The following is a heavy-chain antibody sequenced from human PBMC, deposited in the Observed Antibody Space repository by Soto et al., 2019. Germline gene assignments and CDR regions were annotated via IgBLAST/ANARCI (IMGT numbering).Heavy chain of an antibody. CDR2: IYYIENT. CDR3: ARLRIPNYYIDV. D-gene: IGHD1-7*01. CDR1: GDFITSNRHY. Sequence: PXESLSVPCTVSGDFITSNRHYWAWIRQPPGKGLEWIGNIYYIENTFYNESLRSRVTISIDTSKNQFSLKLTSVTAADTAVYYCARLRIPNYYIDVWGQGALVTVSS. J-gene: IGHJ4*02. V-gene: IGHV4-39*01.